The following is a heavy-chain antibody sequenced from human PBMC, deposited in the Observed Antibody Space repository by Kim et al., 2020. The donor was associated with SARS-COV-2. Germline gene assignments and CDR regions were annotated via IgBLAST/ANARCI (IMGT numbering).Heavy chain of an antibody. D-gene: IGHD2-15*01. V-gene: IGHV3-11*06. Sequence: GGSLRLSCAASGFTFSDYYMSWIRQAPGKGLEWVSYISSSSSYTNYADSVKGRFTISRDNAKNSLYLQMNSLRAEDTAVYYCARVRGCSGGSCYRNWYFDLWGRGTLVTVSS. CDR3: ARVRGCSGGSCYRNWYFDL. CDR1: GFTFSDYY. CDR2: ISSSSSYT. J-gene: IGHJ2*01.